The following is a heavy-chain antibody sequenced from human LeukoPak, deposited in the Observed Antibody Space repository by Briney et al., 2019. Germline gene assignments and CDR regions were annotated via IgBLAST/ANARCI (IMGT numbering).Heavy chain of an antibody. CDR2: FDPEDGET. Sequence: GASVKVSCKVSGYTLTELSMHWVRQAPGKGLEWMGGFDPEDGETIYAQKFQGRVTMTEDTSTDTAYMELSSLRSEDTAVYYCARGGGCGGDCYHYYGMDVWGQGTTVTVSS. CDR3: ARGGGCGGDCYHYYGMDV. D-gene: IGHD2-21*02. J-gene: IGHJ6*02. CDR1: GYTLTELS. V-gene: IGHV1-24*01.